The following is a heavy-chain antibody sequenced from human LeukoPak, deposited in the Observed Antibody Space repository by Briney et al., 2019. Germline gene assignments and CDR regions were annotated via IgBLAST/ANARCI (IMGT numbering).Heavy chain of an antibody. D-gene: IGHD2-21*02. V-gene: IGHV4-59*01. CDR1: GGSITSYY. CDR3: ASFVVVTAEQYFQH. Sequence: SETLSLTCTVSGGSITSYYWSWIRRPPGKGLEWIGYIYYSGSTNYNPSLKSRVTISVDTSKNQFSLKLSSVTAADTAVYYCASFVVVTAEQYFQHWGQGTLVTVSS. J-gene: IGHJ1*01. CDR2: IYYSGST.